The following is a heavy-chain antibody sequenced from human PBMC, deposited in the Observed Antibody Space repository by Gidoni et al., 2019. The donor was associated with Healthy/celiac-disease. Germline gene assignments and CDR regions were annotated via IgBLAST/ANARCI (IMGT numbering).Heavy chain of an antibody. J-gene: IGHJ6*02. Sequence: GQGLEWMGRIIPILGIANYAQKFQGRVTITADKSTSTAYMELSSLRSWDTAVYYCARERNYYDSSGYYSYYGMDVWGQGTTVTVSS. CDR2: IIPILGIA. V-gene: IGHV1-69*04. D-gene: IGHD3-22*01. CDR3: ARERNYYDSSGYYSYYGMDV.